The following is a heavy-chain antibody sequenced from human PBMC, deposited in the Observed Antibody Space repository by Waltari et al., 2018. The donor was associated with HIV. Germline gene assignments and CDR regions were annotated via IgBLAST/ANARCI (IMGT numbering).Heavy chain of an antibody. J-gene: IGHJ5*02. CDR1: GFSVGKNP. Sequence: RLVESGGDSVRPRGALRLSCTASGFSVGKNPMSWFRQASGKGLEWVSTIYGDGRTVYADAVEGRFSTSRETSKNMVHLLMDSLRTEDSAVYYCVREVFYYEESGRPGWFDPWGQGTLVAVSS. D-gene: IGHD3-16*01. CDR2: IYGDGRT. V-gene: IGHV3-66*01. CDR3: VREVFYYEESGRPGWFDP.